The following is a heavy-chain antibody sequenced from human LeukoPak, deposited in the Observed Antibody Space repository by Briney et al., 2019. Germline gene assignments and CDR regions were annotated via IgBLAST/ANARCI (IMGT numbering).Heavy chain of an antibody. Sequence: SETLSLTCTVSGGSISSRNYYWGWIRQPPGKGLEWIGSIYYSGSTYYNPSLKSRVTISVDTSKNQFSLKLSSVTAADMAVYYCARLTGYFDYWGQGTLVTVSS. V-gene: IGHV4-39*01. J-gene: IGHJ4*02. CDR3: ARLTGYFDY. D-gene: IGHD1-14*01. CDR2: IYYSGST. CDR1: GGSISSRNYY.